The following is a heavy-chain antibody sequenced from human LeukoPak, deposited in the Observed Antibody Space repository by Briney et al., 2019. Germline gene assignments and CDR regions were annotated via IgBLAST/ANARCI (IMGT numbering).Heavy chain of an antibody. CDR3: AKDLDDSSGYADY. J-gene: IGHJ4*02. D-gene: IGHD3-22*01. V-gene: IGHV3-23*01. Sequence: AGSLRLSCAPSGFTFSSYAMIWLRPAPRKGLEWVSAINGSGGSTYYADSVKDRFTISRDNSKNTLYLQMNSLRAEDTAVYYCAKDLDDSSGYADYWGQGTLVTVSS. CDR2: INGSGGST. CDR1: GFTFSSYA.